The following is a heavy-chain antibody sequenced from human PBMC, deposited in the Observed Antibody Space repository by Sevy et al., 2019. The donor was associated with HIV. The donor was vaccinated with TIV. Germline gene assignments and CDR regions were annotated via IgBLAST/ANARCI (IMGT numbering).Heavy chain of an antibody. CDR2: IIPIFGTA. V-gene: IGHV1-69*13. J-gene: IGHJ6*02. CDR1: GGTFSSYA. Sequence: ASVKVSCKASGGTFSSYAISWVRQAPGQGLEWMGGIIPIFGTANYAQKFQGRVTITADESTSTAYMELSSLRSEDTAVYYCAWSFSWYYDILTGYRPGRYGMDVWGQGTTVTVSS. D-gene: IGHD3-9*01. CDR3: AWSFSWYYDILTGYRPGRYGMDV.